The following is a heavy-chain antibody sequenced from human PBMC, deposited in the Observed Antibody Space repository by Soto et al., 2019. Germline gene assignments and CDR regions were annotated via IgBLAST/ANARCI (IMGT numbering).Heavy chain of an antibody. J-gene: IGHJ6*02. Sequence: SLRLSCAASGFTFSSYGMHWVRQAPGKGLEWVAVISYDGSNKYYADSVKGRFTISRDNSKNTLYLQMNSLRAEDTAVYYCADDSSGYYYGMDVWGQGTTVTVSS. CDR3: ADDSSGYYYGMDV. CDR1: GFTFSSYG. V-gene: IGHV3-30*03. D-gene: IGHD3-22*01. CDR2: ISYDGSNK.